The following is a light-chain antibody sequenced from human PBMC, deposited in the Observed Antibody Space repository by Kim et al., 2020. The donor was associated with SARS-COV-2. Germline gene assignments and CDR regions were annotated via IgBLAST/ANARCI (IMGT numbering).Light chain of an antibody. CDR3: CSYAGSSTREV. J-gene: IGLJ2*01. V-gene: IGLV2-23*02. CDR2: EVS. CDR1: SSDVGSYNL. Sequence: QSALTQPASVSGSPGQSITISCTGTSSDVGSYNLVSWYQQHPGKAPKLMIYEVSKRPSGVSNRFSGSKSGNTASLTISGLQAEDEADYYCCSYAGSSTREVFGGGTQLTVL.